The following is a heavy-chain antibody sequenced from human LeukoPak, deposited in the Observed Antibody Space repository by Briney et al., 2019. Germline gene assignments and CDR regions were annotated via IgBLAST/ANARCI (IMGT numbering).Heavy chain of an antibody. D-gene: IGHD2-2*02. CDR1: GGSISSGDYY. Sequence: PSQTLSLTCTVSGGSISSGDYYWSWIRQPPGKGLEWIGYIYYSGNTYYNPSLNSRVIISVDTSNNQFSLKLSSVTAADTAVYYCARSFGTTCYNCYYYYYYMDVWGKGTTVTVSS. CDR3: ARSFGTTCYNCYYYYYYMDV. V-gene: IGHV4-30-4*08. J-gene: IGHJ6*03. CDR2: IYYSGNT.